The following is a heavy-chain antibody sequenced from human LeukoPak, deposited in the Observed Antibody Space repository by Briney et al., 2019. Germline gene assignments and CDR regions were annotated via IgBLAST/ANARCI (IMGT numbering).Heavy chain of an antibody. CDR2: ISGSGGST. V-gene: IGHV3-23*01. J-gene: IGHJ4*02. CDR1: GFTFSSYG. Sequence: GGSLRLSCAASGFTFSSYGMSWVRQAPGRGLEWVSGISGSGGSTYYADSVKGRFTISRDNSKNTLYLQMNSLRAEDTAVYYCAKNLNPFDYWGQGTLVTVSS. CDR3: AKNLNPFDY.